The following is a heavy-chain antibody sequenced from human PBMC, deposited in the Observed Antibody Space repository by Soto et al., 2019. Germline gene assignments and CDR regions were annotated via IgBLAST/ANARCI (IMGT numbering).Heavy chain of an antibody. CDR3: AKAQIYYDILTGHDY. Sequence: GGSLRLSCAASGFTFSSYGMHWGRQAPGKGLEWVAVISYDGSNKYYADSVKGRFTISRDNSKNTLYLQMNSLRAEDTAVYYCAKAQIYYDILTGHDYWGQGTLVTVSS. CDR1: GFTFSSYG. D-gene: IGHD3-9*01. J-gene: IGHJ4*02. V-gene: IGHV3-30*18. CDR2: ISYDGSNK.